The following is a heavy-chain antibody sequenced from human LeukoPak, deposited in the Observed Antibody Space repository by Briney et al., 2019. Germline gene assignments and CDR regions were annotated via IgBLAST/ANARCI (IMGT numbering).Heavy chain of an antibody. CDR2: ISGSGGST. Sequence: GGFLRLSCAASGFTFSSYAMSWVRQAPGKGLEWVSAISGSGGSTYYADSVKGRLTISRDNSKNTLYLQMNSLRAEDTAVYYCAKAPPVGSGSYYSFSHYFDYWGQGTLVTVSS. D-gene: IGHD1-26*01. CDR3: AKAPPVGSGSYYSFSHYFDY. CDR1: GFTFSSYA. J-gene: IGHJ4*02. V-gene: IGHV3-23*01.